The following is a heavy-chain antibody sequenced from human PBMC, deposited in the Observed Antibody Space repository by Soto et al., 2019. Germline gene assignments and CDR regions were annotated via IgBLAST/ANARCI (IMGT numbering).Heavy chain of an antibody. CDR1: GFTFSNFW. CDR3: AGGSGWLIDH. V-gene: IGHV3-7*04. CDR2: IRQDGSED. Sequence: PGGSLRLSCAASGFTFSNFWMNWVRQAPGRGLEWLAFIRQDGSEDLYVDSLKDRFTISRDNAKNSLYLQINSLRAEDTAVYYCAGGSGWLIDHWGQGTLVTVSS. D-gene: IGHD3-10*01. J-gene: IGHJ4*02.